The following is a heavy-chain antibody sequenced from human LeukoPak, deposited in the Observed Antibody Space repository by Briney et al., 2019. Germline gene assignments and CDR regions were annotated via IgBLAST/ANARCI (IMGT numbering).Heavy chain of an antibody. D-gene: IGHD1-1*01. CDR2: ISGSGGST. J-gene: IGHJ5*02. CDR3: AKEPRERNDDLFSPYNWFDP. V-gene: IGHV3-23*01. CDR1: GFTFSSYA. Sequence: PGGSLRLSCAASGFTFSSYAMSWVRQAPGKGLEWVSAISGSGGSTYYADSVKGRFTISRDNSKNTLYLQMNSLRAEDTAVYYCAKEPRERNDDLFSPYNWFDPWGQGTLVTVSS.